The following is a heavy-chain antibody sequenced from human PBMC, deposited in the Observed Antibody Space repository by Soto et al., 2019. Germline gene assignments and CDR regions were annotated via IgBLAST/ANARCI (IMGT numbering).Heavy chain of an antibody. Sequence: TSETLSLTCTVSDGSISTYYLSWFRQPPGKGLEWIGYIYYSGSTNYNPSLKSRVTISVDTSKNQFSLKLSSVTAADTAVYYCARHVRLEAYFDYWGQGTLVTVSS. D-gene: IGHD3-22*01. J-gene: IGHJ4*02. V-gene: IGHV4-59*08. CDR2: IYYSGST. CDR1: DGSISTYY. CDR3: ARHVRLEAYFDY.